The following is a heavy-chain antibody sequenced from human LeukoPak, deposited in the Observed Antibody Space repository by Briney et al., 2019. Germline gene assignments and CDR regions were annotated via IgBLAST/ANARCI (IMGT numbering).Heavy chain of an antibody. J-gene: IGHJ3*02. CDR2: INWNGGST. CDR1: GFTFDDYG. Sequence: PGGSLRLSCAASGFTFDDYGMSWVRQDPGKGLEWVSGINWNGGSTGYADSVKGRFTISRDNAKNSLYLQMNSLRAEDTALYYCARELTYYYDSSGYSPGAFDIWGQGTTVTVSS. D-gene: IGHD3-22*01. CDR3: ARELTYYYDSSGYSPGAFDI. V-gene: IGHV3-20*04.